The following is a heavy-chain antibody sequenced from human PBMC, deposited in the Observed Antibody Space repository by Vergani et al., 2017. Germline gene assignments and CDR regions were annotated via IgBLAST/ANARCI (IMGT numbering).Heavy chain of an antibody. CDR3: VRDQVTMLRGSDALDI. CDR1: GFTFSHYS. Sequence: EVQLLESGGGLVQPGGSLRLSCVASGFTFSHYSMNWFRQAPGQGLEWVGGIRSKAYGQATIYAASVKGRFTISRDDSKSIAYLQMNNLQTEDTAMYYCVRDQVTMLRGSDALDIWGQGTMVTVSS. CDR2: IRSKAYGQAT. J-gene: IGHJ3*02. D-gene: IGHD3-10*01. V-gene: IGHV3-49*03.